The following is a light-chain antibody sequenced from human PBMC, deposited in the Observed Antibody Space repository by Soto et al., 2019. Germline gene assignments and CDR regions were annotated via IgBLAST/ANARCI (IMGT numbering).Light chain of an antibody. V-gene: IGLV2-14*01. CDR2: EVS. CDR3: SSYTSSSTPYV. Sequence: QSVLTQPASVSGSPGQSITISCTGTSSDVGGYNYVSWYQQHPGKAPKLMIYEVSNRPSGVSNRLSGYKSGNTASLTIYGLQAEDEADYYCSSYTSSSTPYVFGTGTKVTVL. J-gene: IGLJ1*01. CDR1: SSDVGGYNY.